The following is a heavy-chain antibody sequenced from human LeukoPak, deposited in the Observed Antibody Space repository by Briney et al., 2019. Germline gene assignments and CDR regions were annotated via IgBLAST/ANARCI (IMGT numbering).Heavy chain of an antibody. CDR1: GFTFSNYA. CDR3: AKYGSGYYDFDY. V-gene: IGHV3-23*01. D-gene: IGHD3-22*01. Sequence: GGSLRLSCAASGFTFSNYAMTWVRQAPGRGLEWVSAISISGGSTYYADSVKGRFTISRDNSKNTLYLQMNSLRAEDAAVYYCAKYGSGYYDFDYWGQGTLVTVSS. J-gene: IGHJ4*02. CDR2: ISISGGST.